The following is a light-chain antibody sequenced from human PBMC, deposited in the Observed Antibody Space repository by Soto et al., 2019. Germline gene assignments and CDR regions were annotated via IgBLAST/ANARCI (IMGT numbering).Light chain of an antibody. CDR1: SSNIGSST. CDR3: AAWDDSLNGHVV. V-gene: IGLV1-44*01. CDR2: RNN. Sequence: QSVLTQPPSASGTPGQRVTISCSGSSSNIGSSTVNWYQQLPGTAPKLLIYRNNQRPSGVPDRFSGSKSGTSASLAISGLQSEDEADYYCAAWDDSLNGHVVFGGGTQLTVL. J-gene: IGLJ2*01.